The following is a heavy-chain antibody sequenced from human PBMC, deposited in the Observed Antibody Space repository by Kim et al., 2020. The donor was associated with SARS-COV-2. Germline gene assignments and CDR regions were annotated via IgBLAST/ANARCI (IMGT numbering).Heavy chain of an antibody. V-gene: IGHV3-30*02. CDR3: GKVFDY. J-gene: IGHJ4*02. Sequence: GGSLRLSCAASGFTFHTHGMYWVRQAPGKGPEWVAFIVFDGTDKYYADSVKGRFTISRDNSKNTVSLQMNSLRPEDTATYFCGKVFDYWGQGVPVTFSS. CDR2: IVFDGTDK. CDR1: GFTFHTHG.